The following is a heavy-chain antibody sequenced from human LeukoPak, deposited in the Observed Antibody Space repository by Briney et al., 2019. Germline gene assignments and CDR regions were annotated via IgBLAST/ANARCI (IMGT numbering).Heavy chain of an antibody. V-gene: IGHV1-2*02. Sequence: ASVKVSCKAPGYSFTASYMHWVRQAPGQGLEWVGCINPKNGDTSSAQRFRGRLTMTRDTSLSTAYMDLTSLRSDDTAVYYCVRDDYNGNSFDSWGPGTLVTVSS. D-gene: IGHD4-23*01. CDR2: INPKNGDT. J-gene: IGHJ5*01. CDR3: VRDDYNGNSFDS. CDR1: GYSFTASY.